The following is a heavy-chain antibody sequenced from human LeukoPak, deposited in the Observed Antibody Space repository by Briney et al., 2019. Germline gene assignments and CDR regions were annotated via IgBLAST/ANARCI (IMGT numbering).Heavy chain of an antibody. J-gene: IGHJ6*03. CDR1: GGTFSSYA. CDR2: IITIFGTA. Sequence: SVKVSCKASGGTFSSYAISWVRQAPGQGLEWMGGIITIFGTANYAQKFQGRVMITADDSTSAAYMQLSSLRSEDTAVYYCARDMGWNYYYYMDVWGKGTTVTISS. CDR3: ARDMGWNYYYYMDV. D-gene: IGHD1-26*01. V-gene: IGHV1-69*13.